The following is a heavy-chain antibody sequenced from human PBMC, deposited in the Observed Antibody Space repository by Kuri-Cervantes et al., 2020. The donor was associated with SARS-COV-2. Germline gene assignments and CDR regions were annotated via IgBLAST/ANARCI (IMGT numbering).Heavy chain of an antibody. V-gene: IGHV3-30*02. CDR3: AKAGGTIPPTADY. CDR2: IRYDGSNK. J-gene: IGHJ4*02. D-gene: IGHD3-9*01. Sequence: GGSLILSCAASGFTFSSYGMHWVRQAPGKGLEWVAFIRYDGSNKYYADSVKGRFTISRDNSKNTLYLQMNSLRAEDTAVYYCAKAGGTIPPTADYWGQGTLVTVSS. CDR1: GFTFSSYG.